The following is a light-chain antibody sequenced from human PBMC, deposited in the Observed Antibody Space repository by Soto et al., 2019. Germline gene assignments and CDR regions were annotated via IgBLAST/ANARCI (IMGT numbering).Light chain of an antibody. CDR2: DNK. CDR3: GTWDSSLSAGV. J-gene: IGLJ3*02. Sequence: QAVVTQPPSVSAAPGQMVTISCSGTSSNIGSNSVAWYQQLPGTAPKLLIYDNKERPSGIPDRFSGSKSGTSATLGITGLQTGDEADYYCGTWDSSLSAGVFGGGTKLTVL. CDR1: SSNIGSNS. V-gene: IGLV1-51*01.